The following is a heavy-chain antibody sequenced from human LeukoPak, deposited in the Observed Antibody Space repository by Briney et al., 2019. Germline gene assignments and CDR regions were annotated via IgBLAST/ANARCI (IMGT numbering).Heavy chain of an antibody. CDR3: ARNKGMDV. CDR2: MNKDGSEE. Sequence: PGGSLRLSCAASGFILSNHWMTWVRQAPGKGPEWVANMNKDGSEEYYVDSVKGRFTIFKDTAKNSLYLQMNNLRVEDTALYYCARNKGMDVWGQGTTGGGSS. D-gene: IGHD1/OR15-1a*01. CDR1: GFILSNHW. J-gene: IGHJ6*01. V-gene: IGHV3-7*03.